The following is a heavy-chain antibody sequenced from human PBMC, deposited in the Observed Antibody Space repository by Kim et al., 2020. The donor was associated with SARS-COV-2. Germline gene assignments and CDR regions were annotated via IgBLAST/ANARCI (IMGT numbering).Heavy chain of an antibody. CDR2: ISYDGSNK. D-gene: IGHD2-2*01. CDR1: GFTFSSYG. CDR3: AKGDVDCSSTSCFGHYYYFGMDV. J-gene: IGHJ6*02. Sequence: GGSLRLSCAASGFTFSSYGMHWVRQAPGKGLEWVAVISYDGSNKYYADSVKGRFTISRDNSKNTLYLQMNSLRAEDTAVYYCAKGDVDCSSTSCFGHYYYFGMDVWGQGTTVTVSS. V-gene: IGHV3-30*18.